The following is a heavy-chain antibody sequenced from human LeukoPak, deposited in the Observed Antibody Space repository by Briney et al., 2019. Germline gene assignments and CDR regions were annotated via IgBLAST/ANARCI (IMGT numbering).Heavy chain of an antibody. Sequence: GGSLRLSCAASAFTFSNYAMHWVRQAPGKGLEYVSAISTNGGNTYYANSVKGRFTISRDNSKNTLYLQMGSLRAEDMAVYYCARGMTTVTWAFDIWGQGTMVTVSS. D-gene: IGHD4-17*01. CDR1: AFTFSNYA. CDR2: ISTNGGNT. J-gene: IGHJ3*02. V-gene: IGHV3-64*01. CDR3: ARGMTTVTWAFDI.